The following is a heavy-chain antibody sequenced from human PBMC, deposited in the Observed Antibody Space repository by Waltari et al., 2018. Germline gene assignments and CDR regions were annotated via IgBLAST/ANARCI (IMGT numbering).Heavy chain of an antibody. Sequence: QVQLVQSGAEVKKPGASVKVSCKASGYTFTSYYMHWVRQAPGQGLEWMGICTRSGCRTGDAQKFQGRVTMTRDTSTSTVDMELSSLRSEDTAVYCCARDMAASYFGMDVWGQGTTVIVSS. CDR2: CTRSGCRT. CDR1: GYTFTSYY. V-gene: IGHV1-46*01. D-gene: IGHD6-13*01. J-gene: IGHJ6*02. CDR3: ARDMAASYFGMDV.